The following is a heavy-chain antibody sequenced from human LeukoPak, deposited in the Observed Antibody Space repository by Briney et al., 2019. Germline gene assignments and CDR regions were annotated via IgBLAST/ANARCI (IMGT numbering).Heavy chain of an antibody. Sequence: GGSLRLSXAASGFTFSSYEMNWVRQAPGKGLEWVSYISSSGNIRYYTDSVKGRFTISRDNAKNSLYLQMNSLRAEDTAVYYCARATGYLSYFDLRGRGTLVTVSS. CDR2: ISSSGNIR. CDR3: ARATGYLSYFDL. V-gene: IGHV3-48*03. D-gene: IGHD3-9*01. CDR1: GFTFSSYE. J-gene: IGHJ2*01.